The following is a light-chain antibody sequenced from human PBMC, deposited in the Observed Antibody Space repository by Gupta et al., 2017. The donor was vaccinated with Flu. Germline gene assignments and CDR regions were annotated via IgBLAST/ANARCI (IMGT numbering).Light chain of an antibody. CDR2: EVS. Sequence: QSALTQPASVSGSPGQSITISCTGTSSDVGGYNYVSWYQQPPGKAPNLMIYEVSNRPAGVANRFSGSKSGNTASLTISVLQAEDEADYYCSSDTSSSTLGFGGGTKLTVL. J-gene: IGLJ2*01. V-gene: IGLV2-14*01. CDR1: SSDVGGYNY. CDR3: SSDTSSSTLG.